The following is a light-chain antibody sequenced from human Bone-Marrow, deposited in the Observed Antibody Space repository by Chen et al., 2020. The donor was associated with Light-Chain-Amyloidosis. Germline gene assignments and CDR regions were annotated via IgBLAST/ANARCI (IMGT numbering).Light chain of an antibody. V-gene: IGKV3-15*01. CDR2: GAS. CDR3: QQFNNWPWT. CDR1: QSVSSS. Sequence: EIVMTQSPATLSVSPGERATLSCRASQSVSSSLAWYQQKPGHAPRLLIYGASARAPGIPARFSGSGSGTEFTLTISSLQSEDFALYYCQQFNNWPWTFGQGTKVEIK. J-gene: IGKJ1*01.